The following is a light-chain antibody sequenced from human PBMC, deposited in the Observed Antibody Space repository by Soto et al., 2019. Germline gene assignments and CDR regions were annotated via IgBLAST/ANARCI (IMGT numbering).Light chain of an antibody. V-gene: IGKV3-11*01. Sequence: VLTQSPATLSLSPGDRATLSCRASQTVTSYLAWYQQKPGQAPRLLIYDASNRATGLPDRFSGSGSGTDFTLTISSLEPEDFAVYYCQQRYNWPPTFGQGTRLEMK. CDR2: DAS. CDR1: QTVTSY. J-gene: IGKJ5*01. CDR3: QQRYNWPPT.